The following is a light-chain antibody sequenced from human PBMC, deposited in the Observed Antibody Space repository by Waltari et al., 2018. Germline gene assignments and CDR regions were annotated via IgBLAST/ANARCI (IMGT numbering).Light chain of an antibody. V-gene: IGKV3-20*01. Sequence: EIVLTQSPGTLSLAPGERATLSCRASQSVSSSYLAWYQKKPGQAPRRLIYGAFSRATGIPDRVSGSGSGTDFTLTISRLEPEDFAMYYCQQYGSSPPTFGHGTKVEFK. CDR3: QQYGSSPPT. CDR2: GAF. J-gene: IGKJ1*01. CDR1: QSVSSSY.